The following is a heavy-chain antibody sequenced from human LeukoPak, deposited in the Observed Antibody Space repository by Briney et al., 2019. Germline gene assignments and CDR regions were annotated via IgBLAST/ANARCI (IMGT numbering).Heavy chain of an antibody. CDR1: GFTFSTYW. D-gene: IGHD2/OR15-2a*01. V-gene: IGHV3-7*01. CDR2: IKFDGSET. J-gene: IGHJ5*02. Sequence: GGSLRLSCAASGFTFSTYWVNWVRQSPGKGLEWVAKIKFDGSETFYVDSAKGRFTISRDDAKNLLYLQMNTLRAEDTAVYYCARDANRGGEFDLWGQGTLVTVSS. CDR3: ARDANRGGEFDL.